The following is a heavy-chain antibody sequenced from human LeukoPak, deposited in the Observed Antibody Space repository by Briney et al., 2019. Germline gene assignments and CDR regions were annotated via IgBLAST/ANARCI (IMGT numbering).Heavy chain of an antibody. CDR1: GFNFRYFW. D-gene: IGHD5-12*01. Sequence: PGGSLRLTCLGSGFNFRYFWMSWVRQAPGKGLEWVSYISSSSSTIYYADSVKGRITISRDNAKNSLYLQMNSLRADDTAVYYCAVATLYYFDYWGQGTLVTISS. J-gene: IGHJ4*02. CDR3: AVATLYYFDY. V-gene: IGHV3-48*04. CDR2: ISSSSSTI.